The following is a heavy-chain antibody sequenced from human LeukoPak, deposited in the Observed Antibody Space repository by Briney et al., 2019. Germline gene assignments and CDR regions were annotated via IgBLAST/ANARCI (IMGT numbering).Heavy chain of an antibody. CDR1: GYTFTGYY. J-gene: IGHJ4*02. V-gene: IGHV1-2*02. D-gene: IGHD5-24*01. CDR2: INPNSGGT. CDR3: ARALATARLVDN. Sequence: ASVKVSCKASGYTFTGYYMHWVRQAPGQGLEWMGWINPNSGGTNYAQKFQGRVTMTRDTSISTAYMELSRLRSDDTAVYYYARALATARLVDNWGQGTLVTVSS.